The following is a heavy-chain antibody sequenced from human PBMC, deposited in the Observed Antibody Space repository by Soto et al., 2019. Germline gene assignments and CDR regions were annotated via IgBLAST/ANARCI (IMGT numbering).Heavy chain of an antibody. V-gene: IGHV3-23*01. CDR1: GFTFSSYA. J-gene: IGHJ4*02. D-gene: IGHD2-8*01. CDR2: ISGSGGST. CDR3: ATVKANGVTKRQNYFDY. Sequence: GGSLRLSCAASGFTFSSYAMSWVRQAPGKGLEWVSAISGSGGSTYYADSVKGRFTISRDNSKNTLYLQMNSLSAEDTAVYYCATVKANGVTKRQNYFDYWGQGTLVTVSS.